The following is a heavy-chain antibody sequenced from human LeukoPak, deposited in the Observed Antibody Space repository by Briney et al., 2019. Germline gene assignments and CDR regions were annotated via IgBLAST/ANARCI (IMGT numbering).Heavy chain of an antibody. CDR3: ARDNSVGDTAWWFDP. CDR2: ISAYNGNT. V-gene: IGHV1-18*01. J-gene: IGHJ5*02. D-gene: IGHD1-26*01. CDR1: GYTFSSYG. Sequence: ASVKVSCKASGYTFSSYGISWVRQAPGQGLEWMGWISAYNGNTNYAQKLQGRVTMTTDTSTSTAYMELRSLRSEDTAVYYCARDNSVGDTAWWFDPWGQGTLVTVSS.